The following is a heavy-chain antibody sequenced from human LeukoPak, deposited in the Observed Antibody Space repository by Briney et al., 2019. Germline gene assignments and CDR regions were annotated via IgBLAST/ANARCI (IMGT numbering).Heavy chain of an antibody. V-gene: IGHV3-30-3*01. D-gene: IGHD2-21*02. CDR1: GFTFSSYA. J-gene: IGHJ4*02. CDR2: ISYDGSNK. CDR3: ARHLYHCGGGNCYYYFDY. Sequence: GGSLRLSCATSGFTFSSYAMHWVRQAPGKGLEWVTVISYDGSNKYYADSVKGRFTISRDNAEDSLYLQMNSLRAEDTAIYYCARHLYHCGGGNCYYYFDYWGQGTLVTVSS.